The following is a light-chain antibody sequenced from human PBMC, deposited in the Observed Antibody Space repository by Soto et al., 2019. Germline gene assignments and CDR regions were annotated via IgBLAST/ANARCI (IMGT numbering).Light chain of an antibody. CDR2: DVS. CDR3: CSYAGSYTVV. V-gene: IGLV2-11*01. J-gene: IGLJ2*01. CDR1: SSDVGGYNY. Sequence: QSALTQPRSVSGSPGQSVTISCTGTSSDVGGYNYVSWYQQHPGKAPKLMIYDVSQRPSGVPDRFSGSKSANTASLTISGLQAEDEGDYYCCSYAGSYTVVFGGGTKVTVL.